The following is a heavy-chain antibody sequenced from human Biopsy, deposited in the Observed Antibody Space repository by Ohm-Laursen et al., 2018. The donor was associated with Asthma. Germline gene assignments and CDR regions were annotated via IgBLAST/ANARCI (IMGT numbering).Heavy chain of an antibody. V-gene: IGHV1-3*01. D-gene: IGHD3-9*01. CDR3: ARTYYDFLTGQVNDAFAL. CDR1: GYTFINYA. Sequence: SVTASRHASGYTFINYAIHWVRQAPGQRLEWMGWINAGNGNTKYSRKFQGRVTITRDTSASTAYMDLSSLRSEDTAMYYCARTYYDFLTGQVNDAFALWGQGTMVTVSS. CDR2: INAGNGNT. J-gene: IGHJ3*01.